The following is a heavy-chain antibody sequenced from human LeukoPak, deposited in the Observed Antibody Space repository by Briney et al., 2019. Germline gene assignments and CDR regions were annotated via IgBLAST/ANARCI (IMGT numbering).Heavy chain of an antibody. D-gene: IGHD3-9*01. CDR2: IYYSGST. V-gene: IGHV4-59*01. CDR3: ASSSPSYYDILTGYSPAAPYYMDV. CDR1: GGSISSYY. Sequence: PSETLSLTCTVSGGSISSYYWSWIRQPPGKGLEWIGYIYYSGSTNYNPSLKSRVTISVDTSKNQFSLKLSSVTAADTAVYYCASSSPSYYDILTGYSPAAPYYMDVWGKGTTVIVSS. J-gene: IGHJ6*03.